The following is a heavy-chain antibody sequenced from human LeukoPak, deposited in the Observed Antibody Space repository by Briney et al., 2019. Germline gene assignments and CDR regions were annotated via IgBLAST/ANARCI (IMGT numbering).Heavy chain of an antibody. Sequence: GGSLRLSCAASGFTFSSYAMSWVRQAPGKGLEWVSYISSSGSTIYYADSVKGRFTISRDNAKNSLYLQMNSLRAEDTAVYYCARAGSYSNNAFDYWGQGTLVTVSS. CDR2: ISSSGSTI. CDR3: ARAGSYSNNAFDY. CDR1: GFTFSSYA. J-gene: IGHJ4*02. D-gene: IGHD4-11*01. V-gene: IGHV3-48*04.